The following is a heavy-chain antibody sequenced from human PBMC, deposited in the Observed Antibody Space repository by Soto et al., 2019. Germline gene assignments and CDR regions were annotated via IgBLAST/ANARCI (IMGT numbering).Heavy chain of an antibody. Sequence: SETLSLTCAASGGSISSGGYSWSWIRQPPGKGLEWIGYIYHSGSTYYNPSLKSRVTISVDRSKNQFSLKLSSVTAADTAVYYCARGVLMFLRFLSPPGAFDIWGQGTMVTVSS. CDR1: GGSISSGGYS. CDR3: ARGVLMFLRFLSPPGAFDI. J-gene: IGHJ3*02. D-gene: IGHD3-3*01. V-gene: IGHV4-30-2*01. CDR2: IYHSGST.